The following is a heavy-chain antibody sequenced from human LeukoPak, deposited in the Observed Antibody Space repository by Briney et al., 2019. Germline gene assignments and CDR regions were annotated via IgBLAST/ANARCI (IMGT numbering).Heavy chain of an antibody. CDR2: ISYDGSFE. D-gene: IGHD4/OR15-4a*01. CDR3: AKGSYDYRPEWTRYYFDY. Sequence: GGSLRLSCSASGYPLSNYAMPWVPETPAKVQGMVPHISYDGSFEYFTDSVKGRFTISRDNSKNTVYLQMNGLGDEDAAVYYCAKGSYDYRPEWTRYYFDYWGQGTLVTVSS. CDR1: GYPLSNYA. J-gene: IGHJ4*02. V-gene: IGHV3-30*18.